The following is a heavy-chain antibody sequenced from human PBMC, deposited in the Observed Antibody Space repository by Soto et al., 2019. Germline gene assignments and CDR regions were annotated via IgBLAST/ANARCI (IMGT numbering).Heavy chain of an antibody. CDR3: ARGLDYYDSSCPDY. J-gene: IGHJ4*02. CDR1: GYTFTGYY. V-gene: IGHV1-2*02. Sequence: GASVKVSCKASGYTFTGYYMHWVRQAPGQGLEWMGWINPNSGGTNYAQKFQGRVTMTRDTSISTAYMELGRLRSDDTAVYYCARGLDYYDSSCPDYWGQGTLVTVSS. CDR2: INPNSGGT. D-gene: IGHD3-22*01.